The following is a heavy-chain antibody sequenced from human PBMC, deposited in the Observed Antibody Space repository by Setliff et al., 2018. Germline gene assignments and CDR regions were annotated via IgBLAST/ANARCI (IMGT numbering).Heavy chain of an antibody. J-gene: IGHJ4*02. D-gene: IGHD3-22*01. CDR2: IYTSGST. Sequence: SETLSLTCTVSGGSISSYYWSWIRQPAGKGLEWIGRIYTSGSTNYNPSLKSRVTMSVDTSKNQFSLKLSSVTAADTAVYYCARSRYYYDSSGYYYYFDYWGQGTLVTVS. V-gene: IGHV4-4*07. CDR1: GGSISSYY. CDR3: ARSRYYYDSSGYYYYFDY.